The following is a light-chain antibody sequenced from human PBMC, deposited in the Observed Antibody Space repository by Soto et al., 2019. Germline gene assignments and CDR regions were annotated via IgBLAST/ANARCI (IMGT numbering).Light chain of an antibody. CDR1: QSVSYSSNNKNF. V-gene: IGKV4-1*01. CDR3: QQYYSTPSWT. J-gene: IGKJ1*01. CDR2: WAS. Sequence: DIVMTQSPDSLAVSLGERATINCKSSQSVSYSSNNKNFLAWYQQKPGQPPKLLIYWASTRESGVPDRFSGSGSGTDFTLTIISLQAEDVAVYYCQQYYSTPSWTFGQGTKVEIK.